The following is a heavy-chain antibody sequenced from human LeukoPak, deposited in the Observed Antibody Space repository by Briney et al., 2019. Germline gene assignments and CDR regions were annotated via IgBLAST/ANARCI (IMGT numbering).Heavy chain of an antibody. D-gene: IGHD5-12*01. J-gene: IGHJ6*03. CDR1: GYPFTTYF. CDR3: ARKSGGYDSYMDV. CDR2: ISAYNGNT. V-gene: IGHV1-18*01. Sequence: GASVKVSCKASGYPFTTYFISWVRQAPGQGLEWMGWISAYNGNTNYAQTLQGRVTMTTDTSTSTAYMELRSLRSDDTAVYYCARKSGGYDSYMDVWAKGPRSPSP.